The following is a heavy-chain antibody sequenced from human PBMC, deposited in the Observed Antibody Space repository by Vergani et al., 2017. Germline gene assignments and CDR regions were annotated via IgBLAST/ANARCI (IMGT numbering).Heavy chain of an antibody. J-gene: IGHJ4*02. V-gene: IGHV1-3*01. D-gene: IGHD2-8*01. CDR3: ARGRWVYAIDY. CDR1: GFTFSSYA. Sequence: QVQLVESGGGVVQPGRSLRLSCAASGFTFSSYAMHWVRQAPGQRLEWMGWINAGNGNTKYSQKFQGRVTITRDTSASTAYMELSSLRSEDTAVYYCARGRWVYAIDYWGQGTLVTVSS. CDR2: INAGNGNT.